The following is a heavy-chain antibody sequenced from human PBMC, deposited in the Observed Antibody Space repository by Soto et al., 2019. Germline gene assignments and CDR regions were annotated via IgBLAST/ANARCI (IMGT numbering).Heavy chain of an antibody. J-gene: IGHJ3*02. D-gene: IGHD6-6*01. Sequence: QVQLQESGPGLVKPSETLYLTCTVSGASISSYYWNWIRQPPGKGLEWIGHIYYHGSTNYHPSLQRRFTMSVNTSKNHFSLNLRSVTAADTAVYYCAREPYSSSSVRPFDIWGQGTMVTLSS. CDR2: IYYHGST. CDR3: AREPYSSSSVRPFDI. CDR1: GASISSYY. V-gene: IGHV4-59*01.